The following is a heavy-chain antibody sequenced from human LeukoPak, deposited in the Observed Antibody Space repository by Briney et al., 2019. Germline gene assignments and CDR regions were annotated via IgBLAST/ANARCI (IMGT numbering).Heavy chain of an antibody. CDR1: GFTFSSYG. D-gene: IGHD3-3*01. Sequence: PSGGSLRLSCAASGFTFSSYGMHWVRQAPSKGLEWVAVISYDGSNKYYADSVKGRFTISRDNAKNSLYLQMNSLRAEDTAVYYCARAPSYYDFWSGSAALDYWGQGTLVTVSS. J-gene: IGHJ4*02. CDR3: ARAPSYYDFWSGSAALDY. CDR2: ISYDGSNK. V-gene: IGHV3-30*03.